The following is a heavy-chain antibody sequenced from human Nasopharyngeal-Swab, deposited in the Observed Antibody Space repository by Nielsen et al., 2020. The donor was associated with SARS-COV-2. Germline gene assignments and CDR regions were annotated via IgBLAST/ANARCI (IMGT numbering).Heavy chain of an antibody. J-gene: IGHJ4*02. CDR2: IYYSGST. CDR3: ARGDRGQLEKNDY. Sequence: WIRQPPGKGLEWIGYIYYSGSTYYNPSLKSRVTISVDTPKNQFSLKLSSVTAADTAVYYCARGDRGQLEKNDYWGQGTLVTVSS. V-gene: IGHV4-30-4*01. D-gene: IGHD3-10*01.